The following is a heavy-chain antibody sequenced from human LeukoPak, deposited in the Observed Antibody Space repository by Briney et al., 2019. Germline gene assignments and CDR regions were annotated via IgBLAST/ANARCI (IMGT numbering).Heavy chain of an antibody. CDR1: GGTFSSYA. CDR3: ARGPHERSGYPDD. D-gene: IGHD3-22*01. CDR2: ISPYNGNT. V-gene: IGHV1-18*01. Sequence: ASVKVSCKASGGTFSSYAITWVRQAPGQGLEWMGWISPYNGNTNYAQKFQGRVTLTTDTSTSTAYMELRSLRSDDTAVYYCARGPHERSGYPDDWGQGTLVTVSS. J-gene: IGHJ4*02.